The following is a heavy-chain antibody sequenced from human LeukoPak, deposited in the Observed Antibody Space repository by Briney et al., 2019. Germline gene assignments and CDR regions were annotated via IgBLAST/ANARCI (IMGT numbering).Heavy chain of an antibody. D-gene: IGHD2-2*01. CDR2: INHSGST. CDR1: GGSFSGYY. V-gene: IGHV4-34*01. CDR3: ARAHRTLVVPAAKKGGFDP. J-gene: IGHJ5*02. Sequence: SETLSLTCAVYGGSFSGYYWSWIRLPPGKGLEWIGEINHSGSTNYNPSLKSRVTISVDTSKNQFSLKLSSVTAADTAVYYRARAHRTLVVPAAKKGGFDPWGQGTLVTVSS.